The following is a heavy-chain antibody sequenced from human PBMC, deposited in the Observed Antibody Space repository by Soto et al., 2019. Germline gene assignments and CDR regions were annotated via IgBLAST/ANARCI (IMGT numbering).Heavy chain of an antibody. V-gene: IGHV3-73*01. J-gene: IGHJ4*02. CDR2: IRSKANSYAT. CDR1: GFTFSGSA. Sequence: GGSLRLSCAASGFTFSGSAMHWVRQASGKGLEWVGRIRSKANSYATAYAASVKGRFTISRDDSKNTAYLQMNSLKTEDTAVYYCTRLEPDLPTGWGQGTLVTVSS. D-gene: IGHD1-1*01. CDR3: TRLEPDLPTG.